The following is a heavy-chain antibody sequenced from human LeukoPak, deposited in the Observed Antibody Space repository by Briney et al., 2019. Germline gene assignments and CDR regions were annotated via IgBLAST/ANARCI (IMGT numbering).Heavy chain of an antibody. CDR2: IYYTGST. D-gene: IGHD1-7*01. Sequence: PSETLSLTCTVSGGSISTYYWSWIRQPPGKGLEWLGYIYYTGSTNYNPSLKSRVTISVDTSKNQFSLKLSSVTAADTAVYYCARAGTAWKVFDPWGQGTLVIVSS. J-gene: IGHJ5*02. V-gene: IGHV4-59*01. CDR1: GGSISTYY. CDR3: ARAGTAWKVFDP.